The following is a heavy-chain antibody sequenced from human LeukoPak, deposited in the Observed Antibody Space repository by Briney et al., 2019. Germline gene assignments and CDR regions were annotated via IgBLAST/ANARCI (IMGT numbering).Heavy chain of an antibody. J-gene: IGHJ6*03. CDR2: IIPTFCTA. CDR3: ARDRDADCGGDCYSYSYMDV. CDR1: VGSFSSYS. V-gene: IGHV1-69*13. D-gene: IGHD2-21*02. Sequence: GSSVTVSCLPSVGSFSSYSISWVRQAPGPGLEWMGGIIPTFCTANYAQKFQGRVTINANESTSTAYIELSSVRSDDTAVCCCARDRDADCGGDCYSYSYMDVWGKGTTVTISS.